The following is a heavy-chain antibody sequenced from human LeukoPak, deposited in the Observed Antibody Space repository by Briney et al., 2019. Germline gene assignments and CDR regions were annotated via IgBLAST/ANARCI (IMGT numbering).Heavy chain of an antibody. CDR1: GFTFGDYA. D-gene: IGHD3-16*01. V-gene: IGHV3-49*04. CDR2: IRSKAYGGTT. J-gene: IGHJ4*02. Sequence: GGSLRLSCTASGFTFGDYAMSWVRQAPGKGLEWVGFIRSKAYGGTTEYAASVKGRFTISRDDSKSIAYLQMNSLRAEDTAVYYCARETQVSFGGLTVDSWGQGALVTVSS. CDR3: ARETQVSFGGLTVDS.